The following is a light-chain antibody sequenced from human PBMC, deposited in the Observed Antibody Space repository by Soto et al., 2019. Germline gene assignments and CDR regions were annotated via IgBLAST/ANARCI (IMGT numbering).Light chain of an antibody. CDR1: SSDVGGYNY. CDR3: SSYAGSIYYV. J-gene: IGLJ1*01. CDR2: EVS. Sequence: QSVLTQPPSASGSPGQSVTISCTGTSSDVGGYNYVSWYQQHPGKAPKVIIYEVSKRPSGVPDRFSGSKSGNTASLTVSGLQTEDEADYYCSSYAGSIYYVFGSGTKLTVL. V-gene: IGLV2-8*01.